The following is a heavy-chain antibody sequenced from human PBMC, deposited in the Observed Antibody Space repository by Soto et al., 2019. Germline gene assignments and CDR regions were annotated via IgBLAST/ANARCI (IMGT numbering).Heavy chain of an antibody. CDR1: GYTFTSYD. V-gene: IGHV1-8*01. Sequence: QVQLVQSGAEVKKPGASVKVSCKASGYTFTSYDINWVRQATGQGLEWMGWMNPNSGNTAYAQKFLGRVTMTRNTPKSPAHLGPGNLRFEDPGLFYLAEERTRGFRPWGQGTLVTVSS. CDR3: AEERTRGFRP. CDR2: MNPNSGNT. J-gene: IGHJ5*02. D-gene: IGHD3-10*01.